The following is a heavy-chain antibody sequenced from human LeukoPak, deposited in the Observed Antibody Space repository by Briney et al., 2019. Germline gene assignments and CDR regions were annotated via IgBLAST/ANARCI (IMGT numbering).Heavy chain of an antibody. J-gene: IGHJ4*02. D-gene: IGHD1-1*01. Sequence: SETLSLTCAVYGGSFSGYYWSWIRQPPGKGLEWIGEINHSGSTTYNPSLKSRVTISVDTSKNQFSLKLTSATAADTAVYYCAREDLGAETTMDYWGQGTLVTVSS. CDR3: AREDLGAETTMDY. CDR2: INHSGST. CDR1: GGSFSGYY. V-gene: IGHV4-34*01.